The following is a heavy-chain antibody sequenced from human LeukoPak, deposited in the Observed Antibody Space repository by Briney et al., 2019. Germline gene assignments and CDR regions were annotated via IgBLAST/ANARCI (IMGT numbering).Heavy chain of an antibody. CDR2: ISGSGGST. CDR1: GLTFSTYA. D-gene: IGHD5-24*01. V-gene: IGHV3-23*01. CDR3: AKGRDGYNYFDY. Sequence: AGGSLRLSWAASGLTFSTYAMSWARQPPGKGLEWVSAISGSGGSTYYADSVKGRFTISRDNSKNTLYLQMNSLRAEDTAVYYCAKGRDGYNYFDYWGQGTLVTVSS. J-gene: IGHJ4*02.